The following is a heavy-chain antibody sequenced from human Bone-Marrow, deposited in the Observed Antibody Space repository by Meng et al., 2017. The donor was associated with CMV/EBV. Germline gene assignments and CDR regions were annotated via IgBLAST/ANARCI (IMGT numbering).Heavy chain of an antibody. CDR1: GGTFSSYA. Sequence: SVKVSCKASGGTFSSYAISWVRQAPGQGLEWMGGIIPIFGTANYAQKFQGRVTITTDESTSTAYMELSNLRSEDTAVYYCAREGVEMATIAQPYFDYWGQGTLVTVSS. CDR3: AREGVEMATIAQPYFDY. D-gene: IGHD5-24*01. CDR2: IIPIFGTA. J-gene: IGHJ4*02. V-gene: IGHV1-69*05.